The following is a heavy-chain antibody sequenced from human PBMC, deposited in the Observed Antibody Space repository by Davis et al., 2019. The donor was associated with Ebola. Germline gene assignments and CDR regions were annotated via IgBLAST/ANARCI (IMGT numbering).Heavy chain of an antibody. CDR2: IYPGDSDT. J-gene: IGHJ3*02. CDR1: GYSFTSYW. CDR3: ARHADYYDSSGTSDAFDI. D-gene: IGHD3-22*01. V-gene: IGHV5-51*01. Sequence: GESLKISCKGSGYSFTSYWIGWVRQMPGKGLEWMGIIYPGDSDTRYSPSFQGQVTISADKSISTAYLQWSSLKASDTAMYYCARHADYYDSSGTSDAFDIWGQGTMVTVSS.